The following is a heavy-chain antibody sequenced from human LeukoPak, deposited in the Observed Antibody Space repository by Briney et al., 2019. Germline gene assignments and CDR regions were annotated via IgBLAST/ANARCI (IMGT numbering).Heavy chain of an antibody. CDR1: GYSISSGYY. D-gene: IGHD4-17*01. J-gene: IGHJ4*02. CDR2: IYHSGST. Sequence: SETLSLTCTVSGYSISSGYYWGWIRPPPGKGLEWIGSIYHSGSTYYNPPLKSRVTISVDTSKNQFSLKLSSVTAADTAVYYCARAGNDYGDYQADYWGQGTLVTVSS. V-gene: IGHV4-38-2*02. CDR3: ARAGNDYGDYQADY.